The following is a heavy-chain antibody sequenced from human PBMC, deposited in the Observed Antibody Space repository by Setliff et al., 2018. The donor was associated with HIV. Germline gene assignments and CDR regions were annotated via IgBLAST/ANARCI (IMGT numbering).Heavy chain of an antibody. CDR1: GGSFSGYY. J-gene: IGHJ4*02. CDR2: INHSGST. V-gene: IGHV4-34*01. D-gene: IGHD3-22*01. Sequence: PSETLSLTCDVYGGSFSGYYWSWIRQPPGKGLEWIGKINHSGSTNYNPSLKSRVTISVDTSRNQFSLKLNSVTAADTAVYYCARVGYYDSSPDYWGQGTLVTVSS. CDR3: ARVGYYDSSPDY.